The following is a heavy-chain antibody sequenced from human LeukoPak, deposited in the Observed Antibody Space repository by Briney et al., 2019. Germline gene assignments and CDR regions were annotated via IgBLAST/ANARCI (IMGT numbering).Heavy chain of an antibody. J-gene: IGHJ4*02. D-gene: IGHD1-1*01. V-gene: IGHV1-18*01. Sequence: ASAKVSCKASGYTFTRFGFNWMRQAPAQGLEWMGWISAYNGNTDYAKKFQGRVTLTTETSTSTAYMELTSLRFDDTAIYYCATTYYSDTSGATHAADWGQGTLVTVSS. CDR3: ATTYYSDTSGATHAAD. CDR1: GYTFTRFG. CDR2: ISAYNGNT.